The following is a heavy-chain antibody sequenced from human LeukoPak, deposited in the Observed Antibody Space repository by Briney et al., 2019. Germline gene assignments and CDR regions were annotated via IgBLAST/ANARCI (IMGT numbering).Heavy chain of an antibody. V-gene: IGHV4-59*01. CDR3: ARDLGGWDSSGQNY. CDR2: IYYSGST. Sequence: SETLSLTCTVSGGSISSYYWSWIRQPPGKGLERIGYIYYSGSTNYNPSLKSRVTISVDTSKNQFSLKLSSVTAADTAVYYCARDLGGWDSSGQNYWGQGTLVTVSS. D-gene: IGHD3-22*01. CDR1: GGSISSYY. J-gene: IGHJ4*02.